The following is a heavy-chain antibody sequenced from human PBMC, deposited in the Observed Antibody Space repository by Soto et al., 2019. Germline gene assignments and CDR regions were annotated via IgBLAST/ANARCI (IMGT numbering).Heavy chain of an antibody. CDR2: IFPDDSDT. J-gene: IGHJ4*02. V-gene: IGHV5-51*01. CDR3: FRGGVTSRTFDY. Sequence: GESLKISCNASGYIIKNYWIGWVRQMPGQGLEWMGIIFPDDSDTRYSPSFQGHVTISVDKSISTAYAQWSSLKASDSAIYYCFRGGVTSRTFDYWGQGTLVTVSS. D-gene: IGHD3-16*01. CDR1: GYIIKNYW.